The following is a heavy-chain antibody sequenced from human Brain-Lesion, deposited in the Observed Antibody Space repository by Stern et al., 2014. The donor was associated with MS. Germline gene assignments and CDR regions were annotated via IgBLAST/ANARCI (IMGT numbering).Heavy chain of an antibody. Sequence: VQLEESGPGLVKPSETLSLTCSVSGGSISRSTYYWGWIRQHPGKGLEWIGSIYYSGTTYYNPSLKSRVTIDTSTNQFSLRLTSVTAADTAVYYCARHDGWLPHYWSQGTLVTVSS. D-gene: IGHD5-12*01. CDR3: ARHDGWLPHY. CDR1: GGSISRSTYY. CDR2: IYYSGTT. J-gene: IGHJ4*02. V-gene: IGHV4-39*01.